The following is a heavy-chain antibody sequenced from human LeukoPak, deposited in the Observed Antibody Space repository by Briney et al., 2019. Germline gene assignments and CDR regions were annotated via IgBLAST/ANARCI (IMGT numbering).Heavy chain of an antibody. CDR2: INPNSGGT. V-gene: IGHV1-2*02. J-gene: IGHJ6*02. D-gene: IGHD2-8*01. CDR1: GYTLTGYY. CDR3: ARGGVALSYYGMDV. Sequence: ASVKVSCKASGYTLTGYYTHWVRQAPGQGLEWMGWINPNSGGTNYAQKFQGRVTMTRDTSISTAYMELSRLRSDDTAVYYCARGGVALSYYGMDVWGQGTTVTVSS.